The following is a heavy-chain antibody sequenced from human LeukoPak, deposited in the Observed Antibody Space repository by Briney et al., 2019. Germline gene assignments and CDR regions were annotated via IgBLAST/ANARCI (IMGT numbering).Heavy chain of an antibody. V-gene: IGHV3-7*01. J-gene: IGHJ4*02. CDR2: IKQDGSEK. CDR3: ARDNLYYYGSGSFLDY. Sequence: GESLRLSCAASGFTFSSYWMSWVRQAPGKGLEWVANIKQDGSEKYYVDSVKGRFTISRDNAKNSLYLQMNSLRAEDTAVYYCARDNLYYYGSGSFLDYWGQGTLVTVSS. D-gene: IGHD3-10*01. CDR1: GFTFSSYW.